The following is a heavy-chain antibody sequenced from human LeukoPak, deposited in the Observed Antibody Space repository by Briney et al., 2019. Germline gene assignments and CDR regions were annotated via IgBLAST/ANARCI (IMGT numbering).Heavy chain of an antibody. CDR1: GFTFSSYA. CDR2: ICGSGGRT. D-gene: IGHD1-26*01. Sequence: GGSLRLSCAASGFTFSSYAMSWVCQAPGEGLEWVSAICGSGGRTYYADSAKGRFTIYRDNSKNTLYLQMNSLRAEDTAVYYCAKDFPIVEADYYYYYYGMDVWGQGTTVTVSS. CDR3: AKDFPIVEADYYYYYYGMDV. J-gene: IGHJ6*02. V-gene: IGHV3-23*01.